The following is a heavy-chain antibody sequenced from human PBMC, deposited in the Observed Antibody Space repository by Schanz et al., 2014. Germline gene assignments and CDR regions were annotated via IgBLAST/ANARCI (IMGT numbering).Heavy chain of an antibody. Sequence: EVQLVESEGGLVQPGGSLRLSCEGSGFSFSDYWMGWVRQAPGKGLEWVANIKKDGSENYYADSVKGRFIISRDNAKRSQYLKMNLRRDEDTAISYCVRDSPGAWENFGGPPPSHYDNWGQGTLVTVSS. CDR3: VRDSPGAWENFGGPPPSHYDN. CDR2: IKKDGSEN. CDR1: GFSFSDYW. J-gene: IGHJ4*02. V-gene: IGHV3-7*01. D-gene: IGHD3-10*01.